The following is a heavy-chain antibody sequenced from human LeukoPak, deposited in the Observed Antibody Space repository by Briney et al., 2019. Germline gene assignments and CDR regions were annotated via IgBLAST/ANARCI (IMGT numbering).Heavy chain of an antibody. J-gene: IGHJ4*02. CDR3: ARAGGVQRYCSSTSCYDPLSS. CDR1: GYTFTSYD. Sequence: ASVKVSCKASGYTFTSYDTNWVRQATGQGPEWMGWMNPNSGNTGYAQKFQGRVTMTRNTSISTAYMELSSLRSEDTAVYYCARAGGVQRYCSSTSCYDPLSSWGQGTLVTVSS. CDR2: MNPNSGNT. V-gene: IGHV1-8*01. D-gene: IGHD2-2*01.